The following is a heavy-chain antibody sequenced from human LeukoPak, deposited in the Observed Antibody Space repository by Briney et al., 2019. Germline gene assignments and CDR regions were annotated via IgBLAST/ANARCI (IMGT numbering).Heavy chain of an antibody. Sequence: SETLSLTCTVSGGSISSSSYYWGWIRQPLGKGLEWIGSIYYDGSTYYNPSLKSRVTISVDTPKNQFSLSLNSVTAADTAVYYCARNHSTQGYFDYWGQGTLVTVSS. J-gene: IGHJ4*02. V-gene: IGHV4-39*01. CDR3: ARNHSTQGYFDY. CDR1: GGSISSSSYY. D-gene: IGHD2-2*01. CDR2: IYYDGST.